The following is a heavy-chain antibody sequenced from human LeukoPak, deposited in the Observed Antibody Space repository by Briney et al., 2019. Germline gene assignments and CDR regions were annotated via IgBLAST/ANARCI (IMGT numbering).Heavy chain of an antibody. V-gene: IGHV1-2*02. CDR1: GYTFTAYY. CDR3: AILGAYDSSGYFYYSGMDV. J-gene: IGHJ6*02. D-gene: IGHD3-22*01. Sequence: ASVKVSSRASGYTFTAYYMHWVRQAPGQGLEWMGWINPNNGGTNYAQKFQDRVTMTRDTSISTAYMELRRLRSDDTAVYFCAILGAYDSSGYFYYSGMDVWGQGTTVTVSS. CDR2: INPNNGGT.